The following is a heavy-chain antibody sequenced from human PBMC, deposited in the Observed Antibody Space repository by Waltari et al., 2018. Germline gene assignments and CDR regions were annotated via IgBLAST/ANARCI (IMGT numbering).Heavy chain of an antibody. Sequence: QVQLVQSGAEVKKPGASVKVSCKASGYIFSGYYIHWVGQAPGQGLEWMGWINPNTGGTTYAQKFQVRVTMTRDTSISTAYMELSSLRSDDTAVYYCARGTEGYWGQGTLVTVSS. CDR2: INPNTGGT. V-gene: IGHV1-2*02. CDR1: GYIFSGYY. CDR3: ARGTEGY. J-gene: IGHJ4*02. D-gene: IGHD1-1*01.